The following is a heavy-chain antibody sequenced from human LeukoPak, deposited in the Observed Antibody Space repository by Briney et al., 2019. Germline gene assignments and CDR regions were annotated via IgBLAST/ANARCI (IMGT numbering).Heavy chain of an antibody. CDR1: GFTFSSYA. J-gene: IGHJ4*02. CDR3: AKDRWTSGGSGGGDY. Sequence: GGSLRLSCAASGFTFSSYAMSWVRQAPGKGLEWVSTISGTGGSTYYADSVKGRFTISRDNSKNTLYLQMNSLRAEDTAVYYRAKDRWTSGGSGGGDYWGQGTLVTVSS. CDR2: ISGTGGST. D-gene: IGHD2-15*01. V-gene: IGHV3-23*01.